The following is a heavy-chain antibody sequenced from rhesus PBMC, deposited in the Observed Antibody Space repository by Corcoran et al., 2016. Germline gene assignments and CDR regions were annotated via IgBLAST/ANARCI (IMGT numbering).Heavy chain of an antibody. J-gene: IGHJ6*01. CDR1: GGSISSSY. V-gene: IGHV4-169*01. Sequence: QLQLQESGPGLVKPSETLSVTCAVSGGSISSSYWSWIRQAPGKGLEWIGYVYGSGSSTNYNPSPKSRVTLSVDTSKNQLSLKLSSVTAADTAVYYCARYCTGSGCYAGLDSWGQGVVVTVSS. D-gene: IGHD2-21*01. CDR2: VYGSGSST. CDR3: ARYCTGSGCYAGLDS.